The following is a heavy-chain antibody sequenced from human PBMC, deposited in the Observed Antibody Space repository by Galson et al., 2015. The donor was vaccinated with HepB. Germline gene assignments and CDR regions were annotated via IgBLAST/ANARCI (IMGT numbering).Heavy chain of an antibody. CDR3: TRGGSGWSSYDY. J-gene: IGHJ4*02. V-gene: IGHV3-49*04. D-gene: IGHD6-19*01. CDR1: GFSFSDYA. Sequence: SLRLSCAVAGFSFSDYALSWVRQAPGKGLEWVGFIRSKAYGGTPEYAVSVKGRFTISRDDSKTIVYLQMNSLRTEDTAVYYCTRGGSGWSSYDYWGQGTLVTVSS. CDR2: IRSKAYGGTP.